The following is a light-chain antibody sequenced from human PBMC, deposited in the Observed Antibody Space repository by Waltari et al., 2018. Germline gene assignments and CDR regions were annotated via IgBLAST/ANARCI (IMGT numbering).Light chain of an antibody. J-gene: IGLJ2*01. Sequence: QSVLTQPPSASGTPGQRAAIPCSGSRPNIGSNCVMWYQQLPGTAPKPLIYSNNQRPSGVPDRFSGSKSVTSASLAISGLQSEDAADYYCATWDDSLNGRVVFGGGTKLTVL. CDR1: RPNIGSNC. CDR2: SNN. CDR3: ATWDDSLNGRVV. V-gene: IGLV1-44*01.